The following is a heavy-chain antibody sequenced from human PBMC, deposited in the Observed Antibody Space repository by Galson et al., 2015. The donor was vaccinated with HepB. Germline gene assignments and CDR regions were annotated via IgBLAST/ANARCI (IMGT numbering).Heavy chain of an antibody. CDR2: ISGSGGST. CDR3: AKREVRGVLFDY. CDR1: GFTFSSYA. Sequence: SLRLSCAASGFTFSSYAMSWVRQAPGKGLEWVSAISGSGGSTYYADSVKGRFTISRDNSKNTLYLQMNSLRAEDTAVYYCAKREVRGVLFDYWGQGTLVTVSS. J-gene: IGHJ4*02. D-gene: IGHD3-10*01. V-gene: IGHV3-23*01.